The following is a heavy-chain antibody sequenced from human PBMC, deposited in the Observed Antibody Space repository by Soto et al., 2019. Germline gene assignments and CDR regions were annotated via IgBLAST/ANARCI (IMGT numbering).Heavy chain of an antibody. CDR2: ISYDGSNK. V-gene: IGHV3-30*18. D-gene: IGHD2-15*01. J-gene: IGHJ6*02. CDR1: GFTFSIYG. CDR3: AKDLLRSKYYYGVDV. Sequence: GGSLRLSCAASGFTFSIYGMHWVRQAPGKGLEWVAVISYDGSNKYYADSVKGRFTISRDNSKNTLYLQMNSLRAEDTAVYYCAKDLLRSKYYYGVDVWGQGTTVTVSS.